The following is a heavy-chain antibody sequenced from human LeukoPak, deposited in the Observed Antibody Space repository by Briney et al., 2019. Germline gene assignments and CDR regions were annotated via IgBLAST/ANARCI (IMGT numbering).Heavy chain of an antibody. CDR3: ARGEYNWNDLHL. CDR2: IRYDGSNK. D-gene: IGHD1-20*01. Sequence: KTGGSLRLSCAASGFTFSSYGMHWVRQAPGKGLEWVAFIRYDGSNKYYADSVKGRFTISRDNSKNTLYLQMNSLRAEDTAVYYCARGEYNWNDLHLWGQGTLVTVSS. J-gene: IGHJ5*02. CDR1: GFTFSSYG. V-gene: IGHV3-30*02.